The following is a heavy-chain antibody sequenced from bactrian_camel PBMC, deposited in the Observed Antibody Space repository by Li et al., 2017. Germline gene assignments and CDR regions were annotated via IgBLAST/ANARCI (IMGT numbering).Heavy chain of an antibody. D-gene: IGHD6*01. CDR3: AARKTYGGSQPYDY. V-gene: IGHV3S40*01. CDR2: IGSGGDST. CDR1: GFTFSNYA. J-gene: IGHJ4*01. Sequence: VQLVESGGGLVQPGGSLRVSCAASGFTFSNYAMSWVRQAPGKGLEWVSDIGSGGDSTSYADSVKGRFTISRDNAKNTVYLRLNSLKTEDMAMYYCAARKTYGGSQPYDYWSQGTQVTVS.